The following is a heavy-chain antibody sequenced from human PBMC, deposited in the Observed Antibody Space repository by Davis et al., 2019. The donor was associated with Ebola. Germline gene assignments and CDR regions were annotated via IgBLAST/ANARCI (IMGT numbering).Heavy chain of an antibody. CDR3: AHRSSGSYNLDY. D-gene: IGHD1-26*01. V-gene: IGHV2-5*02. CDR1: GFLVNISRVG. Sequence: SGPTLVKPTQTLTLTCTFSGFLVNISRVGVDWIRQPPGKALEWLAVIYWDDDKRYSPSLRSRLSITKDTSKNQVILTVTNMDPVDTATYYCAHRSSGSYNLDYWGQGTLVTVSS. CDR2: IYWDDDK. J-gene: IGHJ4*02.